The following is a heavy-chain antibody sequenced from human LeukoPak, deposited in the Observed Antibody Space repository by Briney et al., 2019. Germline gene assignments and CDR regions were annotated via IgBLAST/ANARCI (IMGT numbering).Heavy chain of an antibody. D-gene: IGHD2-15*01. CDR2: ISSSSSTI. CDR1: GFTFSSYS. CDR3: ARESHCSGGSCYSD. Sequence: GGSLRLSCAASGFTFSSYSMNWVRQAPGKGLEWVSYISSSSSTIYYADSVKGRFTISRDNAKNSLYLQMNSLRAEDTAVYYCARESHCSGGSCYSDWGQGTLVTVSS. V-gene: IGHV3-48*01. J-gene: IGHJ4*02.